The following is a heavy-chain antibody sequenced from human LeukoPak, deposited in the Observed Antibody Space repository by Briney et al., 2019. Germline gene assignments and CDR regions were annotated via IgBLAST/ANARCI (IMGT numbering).Heavy chain of an antibody. J-gene: IGHJ4*02. CDR3: AVDLSNPRMGASYLDS. V-gene: IGHV1-58*01. D-gene: IGHD3-16*01. CDR2: IIVGSGAT. CDR1: GFTSTNFA. Sequence: SVKVSCKASGFTSTNFAVQWVRQARGQRLEWIGWIIVGSGATKCAQDFQERVTITRDLSTSTLYMELRSLTSEDTAVYYCAVDLSNPRMGASYLDSWGQGTLVTVSS.